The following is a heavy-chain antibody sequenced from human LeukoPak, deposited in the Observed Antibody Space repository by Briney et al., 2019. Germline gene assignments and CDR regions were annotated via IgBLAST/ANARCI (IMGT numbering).Heavy chain of an antibody. CDR1: GGSISSYY. CDR2: IYYSGST. V-gene: IGHV4-59*12. J-gene: IGHJ3*02. CDR3: ARVYDRNAFDI. Sequence: SETLSLTCTVSGGSISSYYWSWIRQPPGKGLEWIGYIYYSGSTNYNPSLKSRVTISVDTSKNQFSLKLSSVTAADTAVYYCARVYDRNAFDIWGQGTMVTVSS. D-gene: IGHD3-22*01.